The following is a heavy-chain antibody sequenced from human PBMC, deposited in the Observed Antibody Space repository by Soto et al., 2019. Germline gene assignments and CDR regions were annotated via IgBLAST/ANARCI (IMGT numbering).Heavy chain of an antibody. CDR2: ISYDGSNK. D-gene: IGHD3-10*01. CDR3: AKDQGYGSGSYPTYYGMDV. CDR1: GFTFSSYG. J-gene: IGHJ6*01. Sequence: QVQLVESGGGVVQPGRSLRLSCAASGFTFSSYGMHWVRQAPGKGLEWVAVISYDGSNKYYADSVKGRFTISRDNSKNTLYLQMNSLRAEDTAVYYCAKDQGYGSGSYPTYYGMDVW. V-gene: IGHV3-30*18.